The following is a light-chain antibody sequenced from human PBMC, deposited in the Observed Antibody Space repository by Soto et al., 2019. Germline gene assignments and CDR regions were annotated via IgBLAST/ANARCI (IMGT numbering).Light chain of an antibody. CDR3: SSYTSSNTSVI. CDR2: EVN. Sequence: QSVLTQPASVSGSPGQSITISCTGTSSDVGGYNYVSWYQQHPGKAPKLMIYEVNTRPSGVSNRFSGSKSGNTASLTISGLQAEDEADYYCSSYTSSNTSVIFGGGTKLTVL. CDR1: SSDVGGYNY. V-gene: IGLV2-14*01. J-gene: IGLJ2*01.